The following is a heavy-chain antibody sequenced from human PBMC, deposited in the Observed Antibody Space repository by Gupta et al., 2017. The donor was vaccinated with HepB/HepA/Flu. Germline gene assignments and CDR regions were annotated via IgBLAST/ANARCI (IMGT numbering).Heavy chain of an antibody. J-gene: IGHJ6*03. CDR1: GYTFTNYG. CDR2: ISGYNGKT. V-gene: IGHV1-18*01. CDR3: ARGGPIYYYMDV. Sequence: QVQLVQSGAEVKKPGASVKVSCKASGYTFTNYGITWVRLAPGQGLEWMGWISGYNGKTDFAQKFQGRVTLTTDTSTSTAYMELRSLTSDDTAVYYCARGGPIYYYMDVWGKGTTVTVSS.